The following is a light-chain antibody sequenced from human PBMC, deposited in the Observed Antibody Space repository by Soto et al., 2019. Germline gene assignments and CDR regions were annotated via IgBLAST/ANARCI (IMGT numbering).Light chain of an antibody. CDR2: RTS. J-gene: IGKJ1*01. V-gene: IGKV3-20*01. CDR1: QSVSSSY. CDR3: QQYDSSPRT. Sequence: EIVLTQSPGTLSLSPGERATLSCRASQSVSSSYLAWYQQKPGQAPRLLIYRTSNRATGIPDRFSGSGSGTDFTLTIRRLEPEDVAGYWCQQYDSSPRTFGQGTKVEIK.